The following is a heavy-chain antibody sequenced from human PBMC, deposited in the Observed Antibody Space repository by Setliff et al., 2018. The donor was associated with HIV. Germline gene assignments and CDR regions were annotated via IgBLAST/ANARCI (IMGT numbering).Heavy chain of an antibody. CDR3: ARLDCSSSSGFVDY. Sequence: KPSETLSLTCTVSGGSISIYYWSWIRQLPGEGLEWIGRISAGGYTYYNPSLQSRVTMSVDMSKNQFSLKLSSVTAADTAIYYCARLDCSSSSGFVDYWGQGTLVTVSS. CDR1: GGSISIYY. V-gene: IGHV4-4*07. CDR2: ISAGGYT. J-gene: IGHJ4*02. D-gene: IGHD2-2*01.